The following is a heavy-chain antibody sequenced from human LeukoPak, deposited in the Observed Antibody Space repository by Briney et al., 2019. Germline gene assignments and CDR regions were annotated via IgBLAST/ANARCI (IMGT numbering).Heavy chain of an antibody. CDR2: INPNSGGT. CDR3: ASMTSRLWWETYYFDY. J-gene: IGHJ4*02. V-gene: IGHV1-2*02. Sequence: ASVEVSCKASGYTFTGYYMHWVRQAPGQGLEWMGWINPNSGGTNYAQKFQGRVTMTRDTSISTAYMELSRLRSDDTAVYYCASMTSRLWWETYYFDYWGQGTLVTVSS. D-gene: IGHD2-21*01. CDR1: GYTFTGYY.